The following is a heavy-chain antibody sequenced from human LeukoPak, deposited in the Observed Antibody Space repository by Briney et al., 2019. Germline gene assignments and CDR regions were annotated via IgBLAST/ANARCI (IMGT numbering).Heavy chain of an antibody. CDR2: INPNSGGT. CDR1: GYTFTGYY. J-gene: IGHJ3*02. Sequence: ASVKVSCKASGYTFTGYYMHWVRQAPGQGLEWMGWINPNSGGTNYAQKFQGWVAMTRDTSISTAYMELRSLRSDDTAVYYCARVGWELLLGSWDAFDIWGQGTMVTVSS. CDR3: ARVGWELLLGSWDAFDI. D-gene: IGHD1-26*01. V-gene: IGHV1-2*04.